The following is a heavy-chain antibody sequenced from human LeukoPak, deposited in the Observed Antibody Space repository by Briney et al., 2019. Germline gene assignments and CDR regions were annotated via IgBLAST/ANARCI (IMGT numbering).Heavy chain of an antibody. CDR1: GFPFSSYA. Sequence: PGGSLSLSCAASGFPFSSYAMHWVRQAPGKGLEWVAVISYDGANKYYADSVKGRFTISRDNSKNTLYLQMNSLRAEDTAVYYCAKDDPDLDSSGYRDNAFDIWGQGTMVTVSS. CDR3: AKDDPDLDSSGYRDNAFDI. D-gene: IGHD3-22*01. CDR2: ISYDGANK. J-gene: IGHJ3*02. V-gene: IGHV3-30-3*01.